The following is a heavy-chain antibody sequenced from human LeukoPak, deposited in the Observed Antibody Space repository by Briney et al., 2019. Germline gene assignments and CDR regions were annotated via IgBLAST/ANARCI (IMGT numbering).Heavy chain of an antibody. Sequence: PSETMSLTCAVYGGSFSGYYWSWIRQPPGKGLEWIGEINHSGSTNYNPSLKSRVTISVDTSKNQFSLKLSSVTAADTAVCYCARRSSSWYLRYFDLWGRGTLVTVSS. J-gene: IGHJ2*01. V-gene: IGHV4-34*01. CDR3: ARRSSSWYLRYFDL. D-gene: IGHD6-13*01. CDR2: INHSGST. CDR1: GGSFSGYY.